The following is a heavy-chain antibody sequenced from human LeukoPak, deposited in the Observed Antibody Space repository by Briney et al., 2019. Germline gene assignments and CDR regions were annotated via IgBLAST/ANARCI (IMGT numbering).Heavy chain of an antibody. CDR3: ARGKYYYGSGSYYPFDY. CDR1: GGSISSYY. D-gene: IGHD3-10*01. J-gene: IGHJ4*02. V-gene: IGHV4-59*01. Sequence: PSETLSLTCTVSGGSISSYYWSWIRQPPGKGLEWIGYIYYSGNTNYNPSLKSRVTMSVDTSKNQFSLKLSSVTAADTAVYYCARGKYYYGSGSYYPFDYWGQGTLVTVSS. CDR2: IYYSGNT.